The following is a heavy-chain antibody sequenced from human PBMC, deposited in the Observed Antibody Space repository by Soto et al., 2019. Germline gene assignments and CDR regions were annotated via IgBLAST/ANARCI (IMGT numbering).Heavy chain of an antibody. CDR3: ARDRYGNYYHYGMDV. D-gene: IGHD5-18*01. CDR1: GGSFSGYY. Sequence: SETLSLTCAVYGGSFSGYYWNWIRQPPGKGLEWIGEIDHSGYTNYNPSLKSRVTISVDTSKNQFSLRSVTAADTAVYYCARDRYGNYYHYGMDVWGQGTTVTVSS. CDR2: IDHSGYT. V-gene: IGHV4-34*01. J-gene: IGHJ6*02.